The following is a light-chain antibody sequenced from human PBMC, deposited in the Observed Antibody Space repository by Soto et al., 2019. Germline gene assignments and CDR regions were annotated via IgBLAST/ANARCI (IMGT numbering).Light chain of an antibody. Sequence: EIVLTQSPDILSLSPGERATLSCRARQTVTSSYFAWYQQRPGQAPRLLIYGTSSRATGIPDRFSGSGSGTDFTLTISSLDPEDFAVYYCQQYGGSRWTFGQGT. V-gene: IGKV3-20*01. J-gene: IGKJ1*01. CDR1: QTVTSSY. CDR2: GTS. CDR3: QQYGGSRWT.